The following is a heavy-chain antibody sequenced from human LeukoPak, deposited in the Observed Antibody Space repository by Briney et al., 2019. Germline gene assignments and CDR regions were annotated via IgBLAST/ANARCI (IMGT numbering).Heavy chain of an antibody. Sequence: PGGSLRLSCAASGFTLSNSWMHWVRQAPGKGLVWVPRTNGDGSDTSYADSVKGRFTISRDNSKNTVYLQMNSLRAEDTAVYYCARDLSFDYWGQGTLVTVSS. V-gene: IGHV3-74*01. D-gene: IGHD3-16*02. CDR1: GFTLSNSW. CDR2: TNGDGSDT. CDR3: ARDLSFDY. J-gene: IGHJ4*02.